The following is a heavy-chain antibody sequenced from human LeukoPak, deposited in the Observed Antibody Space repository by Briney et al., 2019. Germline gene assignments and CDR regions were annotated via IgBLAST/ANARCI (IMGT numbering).Heavy chain of an antibody. CDR1: GFTFSSYA. D-gene: IGHD3-10*01. Sequence: GGSLRLSCAASGFTFSSYAMHWVRQAPGKGLEWVAVISYDGSNKYYADSVKGRFTISRDNSKNTLYLQMNSLRAEDTAVYYCARGRRIPMVRGQTSANWFDPWGQGTLVTVSS. J-gene: IGHJ5*02. CDR3: ARGRRIPMVRGQTSANWFDP. V-gene: IGHV3-30*14. CDR2: ISYDGSNK.